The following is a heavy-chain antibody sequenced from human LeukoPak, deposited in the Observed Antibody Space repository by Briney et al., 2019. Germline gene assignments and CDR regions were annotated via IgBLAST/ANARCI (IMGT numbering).Heavy chain of an antibody. V-gene: IGHV4-34*01. J-gene: IGHJ5*02. Sequence: PSETLSLTCAVYGGSFSGYYWSWIRQPPGKGLEWIGEINHSGSTNYNPSLKSRVTISVDTSKNQFSLKLSSVTAADTAVYYCARGTCTSCLGWFDPWGQGTLVTVSS. CDR2: INHSGST. D-gene: IGHD2-2*01. CDR3: ARGTCTSCLGWFDP. CDR1: GGSFSGYY.